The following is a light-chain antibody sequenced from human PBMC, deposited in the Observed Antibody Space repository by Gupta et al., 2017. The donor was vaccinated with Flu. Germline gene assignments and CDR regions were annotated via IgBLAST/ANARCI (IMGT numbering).Light chain of an antibody. CDR2: AAS. V-gene: IGKV1-39*01. CDR3: QQSYSTLVT. Sequence: DTQMTQPPSSLSASVGDRVTITCRASQSISSYLNWYQQKPGKAPKLLIYAASSLQSGVPSRFSGSGSGTDFTLTISSLQPEDFATYYCQQSYSTLVTFGQGTKVEIK. J-gene: IGKJ1*01. CDR1: QSISSY.